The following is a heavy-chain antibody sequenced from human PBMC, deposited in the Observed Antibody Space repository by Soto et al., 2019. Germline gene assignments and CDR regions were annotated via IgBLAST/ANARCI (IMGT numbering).Heavy chain of an antibody. CDR1: GFTFSSYG. J-gene: IGHJ4*02. V-gene: IGHV3-30*18. Sequence: QVQLVESGGGVVQPGRSLRLSCAASGFTFSSYGMHWVRQAPGKGLAWVAVISYDGSNKYYADSVKGRFTISRDNSKNTLYLQMNSLRAEDTAVYYCAKDSGDYGPDYWGQGTLVTVSS. CDR2: ISYDGSNK. D-gene: IGHD4-17*01. CDR3: AKDSGDYGPDY.